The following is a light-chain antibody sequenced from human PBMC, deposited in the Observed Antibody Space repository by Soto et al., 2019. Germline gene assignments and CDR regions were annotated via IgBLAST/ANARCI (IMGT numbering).Light chain of an antibody. CDR3: QQYNSYWT. Sequence: DLQMTQSPSTLSGSLGHLVTITCRASQGISSYLAWYQQKPGKAPKLLIYKASSLESGVPSRFSGSGSGTEFTLTISRLQTDDFATYYCQQYNSYWTFGQGTKVDIK. CDR2: KAS. CDR1: QGISSY. V-gene: IGKV1-5*03. J-gene: IGKJ1*01.